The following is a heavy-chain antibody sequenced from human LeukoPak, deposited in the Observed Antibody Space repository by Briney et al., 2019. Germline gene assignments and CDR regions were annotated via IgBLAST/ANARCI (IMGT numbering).Heavy chain of an antibody. CDR3: ARGRRYDSSGYYAD. J-gene: IGHJ4*02. Sequence: GGSLRLSCADSGFTFSDYYMTWIRQAPGKGLEWVSLISSSSIHTTYADSVKGRFIISRDNAKNSLYLQMNSLRGDDTAVYYCARGRRYDSSGYYADWGQGTLVTVSS. V-gene: IGHV3-11*05. CDR2: ISSSSIHT. D-gene: IGHD3-22*01. CDR1: GFTFSDYY.